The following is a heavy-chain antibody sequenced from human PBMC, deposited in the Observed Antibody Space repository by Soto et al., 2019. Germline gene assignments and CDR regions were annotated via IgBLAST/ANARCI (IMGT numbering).Heavy chain of an antibody. CDR3: ARGAYSNYDYYYYYYMDV. V-gene: IGHV4-4*02. J-gene: IGHJ6*03. Sequence: SETLSLTCAVSSGSISSSNWWSWVRQPPGKGLEWIGEIYHSGSTNYNPSLKSRVTISVDKSKNQFSLKLSSVTAADTAVYYCARGAYSNYDYYYYYYMDVWGKGTTVTVSS. CDR2: IYHSGST. CDR1: SGSISSSNW. D-gene: IGHD4-4*01.